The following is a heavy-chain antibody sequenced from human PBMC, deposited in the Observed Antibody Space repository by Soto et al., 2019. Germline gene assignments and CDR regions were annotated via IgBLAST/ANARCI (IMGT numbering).Heavy chain of an antibody. V-gene: IGHV3-33*01. CDR1: GFTFSSYV. J-gene: IGHJ6*02. CDR2: IWYDGSNK. D-gene: IGHD4-4*01. CDR3: ARDPLLLQYNYYYGMDV. Sequence: GSLRFSCAAYGFTFSSYVMHWVRQAPGKGLEWVAVIWYDGSNKYYADSVKGRFTISRDNSKNTLYLQMNSLRAEDTAVYYCARDPLLLQYNYYYGMDVWGQGTTVTVSS.